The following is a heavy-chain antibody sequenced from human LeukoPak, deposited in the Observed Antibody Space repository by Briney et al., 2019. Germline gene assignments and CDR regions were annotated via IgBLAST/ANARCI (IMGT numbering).Heavy chain of an antibody. V-gene: IGHV1-69*05. D-gene: IGHD1-7*01. CDR1: GGTFSSYA. CDR3: ARVGRSWNWGNWFDS. CDR2: IIPIFGTA. Sequence: ASVKVSCKASGGTFSSYAISWVRQAPGQGLEWMGGIIPIFGTANYAQKFQGRVTITTDESTSTAYMELNSLRSEDTAVYYCARVGRSWNWGNWFDSWGQGTLVTVSS. J-gene: IGHJ5*01.